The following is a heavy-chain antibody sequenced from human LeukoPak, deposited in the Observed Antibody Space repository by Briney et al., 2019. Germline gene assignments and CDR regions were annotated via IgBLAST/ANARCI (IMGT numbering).Heavy chain of an antibody. CDR2: ISYDGSNK. CDR3: AKVTVGATNGYYCGMDV. CDR1: GFTFSSYG. Sequence: GGSLRLSCAASGFTFSSYGMHWVRQAPGKGLEWVAVISYDGSNKYYADSVKGRFTISRDNSKNTLYLQMNSLRAEDTAVYYCAKVTVGATNGYYCGMDVWGQGTTVTVSS. D-gene: IGHD1-26*01. V-gene: IGHV3-30*18. J-gene: IGHJ6*02.